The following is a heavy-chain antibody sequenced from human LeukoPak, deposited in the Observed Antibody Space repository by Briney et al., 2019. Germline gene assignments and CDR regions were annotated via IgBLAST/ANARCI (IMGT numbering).Heavy chain of an antibody. Sequence: GSLRLSCAASGFSARSNYMSWVRQAPGKGLEYISVTYSSGATYYADSVRDRFTISRDNSRNTLYLQMNSLRPEDTAVYYCAKEPTYRSSLDFWGQGTLVTVSS. J-gene: IGHJ4*02. CDR3: AKEPTYRSSLDF. CDR1: GFSARSNY. V-gene: IGHV3-53*01. D-gene: IGHD6-6*01. CDR2: TYSSGAT.